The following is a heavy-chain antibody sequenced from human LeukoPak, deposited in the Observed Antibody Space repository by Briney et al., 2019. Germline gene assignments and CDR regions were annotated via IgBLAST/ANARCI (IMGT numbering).Heavy chain of an antibody. V-gene: IGHV3-20*04. CDR1: GFTFDDYG. CDR3: ARDASPTYYYDSSGYYYGNY. CDR2: INWNGGST. D-gene: IGHD3-22*01. Sequence: GGSLRLSCAASGFTFDDYGMGWVRQAPGKGLEWVSGINWNGGSTGYADSVKGRFTISRDNAKNSLYLQMNSLRAEDTALYYCARDASPTYYYDSSGYYYGNYWGQGTLVTVSS. J-gene: IGHJ4*02.